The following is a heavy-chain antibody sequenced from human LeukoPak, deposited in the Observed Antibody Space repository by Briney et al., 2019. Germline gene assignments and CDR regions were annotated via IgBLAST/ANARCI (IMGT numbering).Heavy chain of an antibody. V-gene: IGHV6-1*01. CDR1: GYSVSINSAA. Sequence: SQTVTLTLAFTGYSVSINSAAWNWIRQSPSRGLEWLGSTYHRSKWYNDYTVSVKSRITINADTSKNQFSLQLNSVTPEDTAVYDCARDVDCWSGYSYYFDYWGQGTLVTVST. D-gene: IGHD3-3*01. J-gene: IGHJ4*02. CDR3: ARDVDCWSGYSYYFDY. CDR2: TYHRSKWYN.